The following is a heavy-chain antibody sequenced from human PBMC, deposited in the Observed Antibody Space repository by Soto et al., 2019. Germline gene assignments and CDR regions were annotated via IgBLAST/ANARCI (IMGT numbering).Heavy chain of an antibody. CDR1: GFTFSSYG. CDR3: ARDSVHSSSDYYYYYGMDV. J-gene: IGHJ6*02. D-gene: IGHD6-6*01. Sequence: VGSLRLSCAASGFTFSSYGTHWVRQAPGKGLEWVAVIWYDGSNKYYADSVKGRFTISRDNSKNTLYLQMNSLRAEDTAVYYCARDSVHSSSDYYYYYGMDVWGQGTTVTVSS. CDR2: IWYDGSNK. V-gene: IGHV3-33*01.